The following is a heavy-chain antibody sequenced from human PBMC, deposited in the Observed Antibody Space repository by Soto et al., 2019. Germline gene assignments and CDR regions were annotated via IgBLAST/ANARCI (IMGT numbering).Heavy chain of an antibody. D-gene: IGHD6-19*01. CDR2: ISYDGSNK. V-gene: IGHV3-30-3*01. CDR3: AKWRVGPENWFDP. Sequence: QVQLVESGGGVVQPGRSLRLSCAASGFTFSSYAMHWVRQAPGKGLEWVAVISYDGSNKYYADSVKGRFTISRDNSKNTLYLQMNSLRAEDTAVYYCAKWRVGPENWFDPWGQGTLVTVSS. J-gene: IGHJ5*02. CDR1: GFTFSSYA.